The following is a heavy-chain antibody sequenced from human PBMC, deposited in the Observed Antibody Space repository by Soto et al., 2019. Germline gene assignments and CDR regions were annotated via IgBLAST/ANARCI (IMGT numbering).Heavy chain of an antibody. CDR2: ISGSGGST. J-gene: IGHJ4*02. Sequence: PGGSLRLSCAASGFTFSSYAMSWVRQAPGKGLEWVSAISGSGGSTNYADSAKGRFTISRDNSKNTLYLQMNSLRAEDTAVYYCAKDLTNYYDSSGYCYTGDYWGQGTLVTVSS. CDR3: AKDLTNYYDSSGYCYTGDY. CDR1: GFTFSSYA. D-gene: IGHD3-22*01. V-gene: IGHV3-23*01.